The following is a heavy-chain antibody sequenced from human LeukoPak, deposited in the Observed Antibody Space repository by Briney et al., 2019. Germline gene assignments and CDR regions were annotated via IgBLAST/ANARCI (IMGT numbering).Heavy chain of an antibody. CDR1: GYTFTSYD. CDR3: ARESGRGRYSISSFYYYYMDV. Sequence: GASVKVSCKASGYTFTSYDTNWVRQATGQGLEWMGWMNPNSGNTGSAQKLQRRVTMTRTTSISTAYMELSSLRSEDTAVYYCARESGRGRYSISSFYYYYMDVWGKGTTVTVSS. J-gene: IGHJ6*03. V-gene: IGHV1-8*01. D-gene: IGHD6-6*01. CDR2: MNPNSGNT.